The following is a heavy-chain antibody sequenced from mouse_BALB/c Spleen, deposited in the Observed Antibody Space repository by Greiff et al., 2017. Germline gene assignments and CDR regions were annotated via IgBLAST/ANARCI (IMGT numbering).Heavy chain of an antibody. CDR1: GFNIKDTY. Sequence: VQLQQSGAELVKPGASVKLSCTASGFNIKDTYMHWVKQRPEQGLEWIGRIDPANGNTKYDPKFQGKATITADTSSNTAYLQLSSLTSEDTAVYYCAPYDGYAMDYWGQGTSGTVAA. CDR3: APYDGYAMDY. V-gene: IGHV14-3*02. J-gene: IGHJ4*01. D-gene: IGHD2-14*01. CDR2: IDPANGNT.